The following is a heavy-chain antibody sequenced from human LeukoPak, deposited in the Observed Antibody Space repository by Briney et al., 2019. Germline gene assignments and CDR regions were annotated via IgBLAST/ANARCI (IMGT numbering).Heavy chain of an antibody. CDR1: GFTFSSYS. CDR2: ISSSSSYI. V-gene: IGHV3-21*01. CDR3: ARDLESSGWYGFDY. J-gene: IGHJ4*02. D-gene: IGHD6-19*01. Sequence: GGSLRLSCAASGFTFSSYSMNWVRQAPGKGLEWVSSISSSSSYIYYADSVKGRFTISRDNAKNSLYLQMNSLRAEDTAVYYCARDLESSGWYGFDYWGQGTLITVSS.